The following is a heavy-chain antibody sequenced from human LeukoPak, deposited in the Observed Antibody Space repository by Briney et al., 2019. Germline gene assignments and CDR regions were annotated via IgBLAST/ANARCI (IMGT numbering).Heavy chain of an antibody. Sequence: ASVTVSCKASGYTFTGYYMHWVRQAPGQGLEWMGWINPNSGGTNCAQKFQGRVTMTRDTSISTAYMELSRLTSDDTAVYYCARERRVSSRLSGYSYFDYWGQGTLVTVSS. CDR3: ARERRVSSRLSGYSYFDY. V-gene: IGHV1-2*02. D-gene: IGHD3-22*01. J-gene: IGHJ4*02. CDR2: INPNSGGT. CDR1: GYTFTGYY.